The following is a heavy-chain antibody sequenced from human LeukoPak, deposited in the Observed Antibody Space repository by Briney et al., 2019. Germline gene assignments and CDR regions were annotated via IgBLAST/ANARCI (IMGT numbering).Heavy chain of an antibody. Sequence: SETLSLTCAVYGGSFSGYYWSWIRQPPGKGLEWIGEINHSGSTNYNPSLKSRVIISVDTSKNQFSLKLSSVTAADTAVYYCARGGGRYGGNFDYWGQGTLVTVSS. CDR3: ARGGGRYGGNFDY. CDR2: INHSGST. J-gene: IGHJ4*02. CDR1: GGSFSGYY. V-gene: IGHV4-34*01. D-gene: IGHD4-23*01.